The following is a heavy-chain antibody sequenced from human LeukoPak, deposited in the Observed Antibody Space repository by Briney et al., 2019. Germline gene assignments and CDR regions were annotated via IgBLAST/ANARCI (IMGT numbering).Heavy chain of an antibody. J-gene: IGHJ4*02. CDR2: IYYSGSS. CDR3: ARAATGVDY. Sequence: PSETLSLTCTVSGGSIRSYYWSWIRQSPGKGLEWIGYIYYSGSSNYNPSLKSRVTISVDTSKNQFSLKLNSVTAADTAIYYCARAATGVDYWGQGTLVTVSS. CDR1: GGSIRSYY. D-gene: IGHD1-26*01. V-gene: IGHV4-59*01.